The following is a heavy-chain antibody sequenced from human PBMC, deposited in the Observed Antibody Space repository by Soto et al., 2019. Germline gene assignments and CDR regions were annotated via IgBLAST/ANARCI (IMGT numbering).Heavy chain of an antibody. CDR1: GFPYRNYG. CDR3: AKSFCGGNCHFEY. CDR2: LSYDASFE. D-gene: IGHD2-21*01. V-gene: IGHV3-30*18. J-gene: IGHJ4*02. Sequence: QVQLVESGGGVVQPGKSLRLSCAASGFPYRNYGFHWVRQAPGKGLEWVAFLSYDASFEQYADSVKGRFTISIDNAQNTVYLQVNSLRPEDTAVYYCAKSFCGGNCHFEYWGQGTLVTVSS.